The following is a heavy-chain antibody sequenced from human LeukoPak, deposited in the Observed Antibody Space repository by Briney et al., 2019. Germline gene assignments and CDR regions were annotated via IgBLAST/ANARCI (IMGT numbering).Heavy chain of an antibody. V-gene: IGHV3-23*01. Sequence: GGSLRLSCEASGFTFSTYVVNWVRQAPGKGLEWVSAISGSGGSTYYADSVKGRFTISRDNSKNTLYLQMNSLRAEDTAVYYCAKVTLYSNYVWGQGTLVTVSS. CDR2: ISGSGGST. CDR3: AKVTLYSNYV. CDR1: GFTFSTYV. J-gene: IGHJ4*02. D-gene: IGHD4-11*01.